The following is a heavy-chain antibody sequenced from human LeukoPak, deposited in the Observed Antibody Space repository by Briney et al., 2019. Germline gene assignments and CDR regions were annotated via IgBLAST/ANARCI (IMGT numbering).Heavy chain of an antibody. CDR2: IYHSGST. J-gene: IGHJ5*02. V-gene: IGHV4-30-2*02. D-gene: IGHD2-2*01. Sequence: SETLSLTCTVSGGSISSGGYYWSWIRQPPGKGLEWIGYIYHSGSTYYNPSLKSRVTISVDTSKNQFSLKLSSVTAADTAVYYCARSHIVVVPAAITWFDPWGQGTLVTVSS. CDR1: GGSISSGGYY. CDR3: ARSHIVVVPAAITWFDP.